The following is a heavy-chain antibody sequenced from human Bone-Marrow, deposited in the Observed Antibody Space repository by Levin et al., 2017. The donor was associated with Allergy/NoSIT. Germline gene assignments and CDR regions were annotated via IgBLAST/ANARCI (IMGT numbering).Heavy chain of an antibody. J-gene: IGHJ4*02. CDR3: AGGYARFGGVIDI. D-gene: IGHD3-16*02. V-gene: IGHV4-39*07. Sequence: ASETLSLTCTVSSGSIISYSHYWGWIRQPHGKGLEWIGSVYYSGSTHFNPSLQSRVTISIDTSKKEFSLKLNSVTAADTAVYFCAGGYARFGGVIDIWGQGILVTVSS. CDR1: SGSIISYSHY. CDR2: VYYSGST.